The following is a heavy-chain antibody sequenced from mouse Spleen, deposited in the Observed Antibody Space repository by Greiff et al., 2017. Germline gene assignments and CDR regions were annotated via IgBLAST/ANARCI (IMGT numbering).Heavy chain of an antibody. Sequence: VHLVESGAELVRPGTSVKMSCKASGYTFTNYWIGWAKQRPGHGLEWIGDIYPGGGYTNYNEKFKGKATLTADKSSSTAYMQFSSLTSEDSAIYYCARKANWDGDFDYWGQGTTLTVSS. CDR2: IYPGGGYT. V-gene: IGHV1-63*01. CDR3: ARKANWDGDFDY. CDR1: GYTFTNYW. J-gene: IGHJ2*01. D-gene: IGHD4-1*01.